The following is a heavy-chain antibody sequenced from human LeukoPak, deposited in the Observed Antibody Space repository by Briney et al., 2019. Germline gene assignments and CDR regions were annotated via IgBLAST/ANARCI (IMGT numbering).Heavy chain of an antibody. V-gene: IGHV4-59*01. J-gene: IGHJ5*02. Sequence: SETLSLTCTVSRGSISSYYWSWIRQPPGKGLEWIGYTHFSGNTNYNPSLKSRVTISVDTSKNQFSLKLSSVTAADTAVYYCARGGKDNWFDPWGQGTLVTVSS. CDR3: ARGGKDNWFDP. D-gene: IGHD3-16*01. CDR2: THFSGNT. CDR1: RGSISSYY.